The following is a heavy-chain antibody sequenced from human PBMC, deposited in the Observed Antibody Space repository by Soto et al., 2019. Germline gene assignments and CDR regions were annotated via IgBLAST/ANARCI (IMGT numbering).Heavy chain of an antibody. D-gene: IGHD3-10*01. V-gene: IGHV3-21*01. Sequence: TGGSLRLSCAASGFTFSSYNMNWVRQAPGKGLEWVSYISSSSSYKYYADSVKGRFTISRDNAKNSLYLQMNSLRAEDTAVYYCVKHQVSLVRGISPFDYWGQGALVTVSS. CDR1: GFTFSSYN. J-gene: IGHJ4*02. CDR2: ISSSSSYK. CDR3: VKHQVSLVRGISPFDY.